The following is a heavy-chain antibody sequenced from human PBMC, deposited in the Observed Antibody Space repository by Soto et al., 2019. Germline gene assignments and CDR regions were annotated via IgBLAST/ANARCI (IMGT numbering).Heavy chain of an antibody. Sequence: PSETLSLTCTVSGGSISSSSYYWGWIRQPPGKGLEWIGSIYYSGSTYYNPSLKSRVTISVDTSKNQFSLKLSSVTAADTAVYYCARTLPYYDILTGYYNFDYWGQGTLVTVS. CDR1: GGSISSSSYY. J-gene: IGHJ4*02. V-gene: IGHV4-39*01. CDR2: IYYSGST. CDR3: ARTLPYYDILTGYYNFDY. D-gene: IGHD3-9*01.